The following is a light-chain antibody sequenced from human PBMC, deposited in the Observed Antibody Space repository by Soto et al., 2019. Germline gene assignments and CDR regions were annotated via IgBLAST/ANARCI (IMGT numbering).Light chain of an antibody. J-gene: IGLJ7*01. CDR3: TSYTTSSTGV. CDR2: DVN. CDR1: SSDVGAYNY. V-gene: IGLV2-14*03. Sequence: QSVLTQPASVSGSPGQSITISCTGTSSDVGAYNYVSWCQHHPGKAPKLIIYDVNNRPSGVSNRFSGSKSGNTASLTISGLRADDEAYYYCTSYTTSSTGVFGGGTQLTVL.